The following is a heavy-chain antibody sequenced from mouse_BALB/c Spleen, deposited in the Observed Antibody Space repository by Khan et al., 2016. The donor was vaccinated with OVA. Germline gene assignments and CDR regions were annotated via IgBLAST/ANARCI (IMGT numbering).Heavy chain of an antibody. J-gene: IGHJ3*01. CDR2: ISSGGDYT. D-gene: IGHD4-1*01. CDR3: ASHLTGSFAY. V-gene: IGHV5-6*01. CDR1: GFTFSSYS. Sequence: EVKLLESGGDLVKPGGSLKLSCAASGFTFSSYSMSWVRQTPDKRLEWVATISSGGDYTYYPDSVKGRFTISRDNATNTLYLQMSSLKSEDTAMYYCASHLTGSFAYWGQGTLVTVSA.